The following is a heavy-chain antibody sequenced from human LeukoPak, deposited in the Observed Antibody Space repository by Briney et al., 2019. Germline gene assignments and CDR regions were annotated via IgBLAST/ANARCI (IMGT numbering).Heavy chain of an antibody. Sequence: GASVKVSCKASGYTCTGYYMHWVRQAPGQGLEWMGRINPNSGGTNYAQKFQDRVTMTRDTSISTAYMELSRLRSDDTAVYYCARDYWGIAVAGIEYYFDYWGQGTLVTVSS. CDR2: INPNSGGT. D-gene: IGHD6-19*01. CDR3: ARDYWGIAVAGIEYYFDY. J-gene: IGHJ4*02. V-gene: IGHV1-2*06. CDR1: GYTCTGYY.